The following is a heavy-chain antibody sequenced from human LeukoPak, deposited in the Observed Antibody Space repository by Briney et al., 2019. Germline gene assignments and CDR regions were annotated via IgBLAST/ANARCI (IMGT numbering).Heavy chain of an antibody. D-gene: IGHD3-3*01. V-gene: IGHV3-30*18. Sequence: GGSLRLSCAASGFTFSTYGMHWVRQAPGKGLEWVAVISYDGSNRYYADSVKGRFTISRDNSKNTLSLQMDSLRAEDTAVYYCAKEGFWRGQNPNWFDPWGQGTLVTVSS. CDR1: GFTFSTYG. J-gene: IGHJ5*02. CDR3: AKEGFWRGQNPNWFDP. CDR2: ISYDGSNR.